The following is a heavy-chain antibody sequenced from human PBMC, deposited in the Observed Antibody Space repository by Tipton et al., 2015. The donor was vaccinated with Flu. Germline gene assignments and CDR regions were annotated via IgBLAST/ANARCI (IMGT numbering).Heavy chain of an antibody. CDR1: GGSFSDWH. Sequence: TLSLTCAVYGGSFSDWHWTWIRQSPGKGLEWIGEIDHSGTTRYNPSLTSRLAISVDTSKNQFSLRLTSVTAADTAVYYCARPDAGMTVTIWGQGTVVTVSS. D-gene: IGHD2-21*02. CDR3: ARPDAGMTVTI. CDR2: IDHSGTT. V-gene: IGHV4-34*01. J-gene: IGHJ3*02.